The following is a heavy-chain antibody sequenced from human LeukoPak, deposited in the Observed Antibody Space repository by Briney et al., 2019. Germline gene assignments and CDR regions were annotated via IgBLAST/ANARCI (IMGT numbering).Heavy chain of an antibody. Sequence: GASVTVSCKASGYTFTGYYMHWVRQAPGQGREWVGWINPNSGGTTYAQKFQGRVTMTRDTSISTAYMELSRLRSDDTAVYYCARIYSGSSSTDDYWGQGTLVTVSS. CDR1: GYTFTGYY. CDR3: ARIYSGSSSTDDY. V-gene: IGHV1-2*02. CDR2: INPNSGGT. J-gene: IGHJ4*02. D-gene: IGHD1-26*01.